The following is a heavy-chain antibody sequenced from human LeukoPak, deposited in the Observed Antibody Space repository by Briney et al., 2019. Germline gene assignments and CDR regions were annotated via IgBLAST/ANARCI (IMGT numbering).Heavy chain of an antibody. CDR2: ISSSSSYI. CDR1: GFTFSCYS. V-gene: IGHV3-21*01. J-gene: IGHJ4*02. CDR3: ARKPYHYYDSSGYYWFDY. D-gene: IGHD3-22*01. Sequence: PGGSLRLSCAASGFTFSCYSMNWLRQAPGKGLECVSSISSSSSYIYYADSVKGRFTISRDNAKNSLYLQMNSLRAEDTAVYYCARKPYHYYDSSGYYWFDYWGQGTLVTVSS.